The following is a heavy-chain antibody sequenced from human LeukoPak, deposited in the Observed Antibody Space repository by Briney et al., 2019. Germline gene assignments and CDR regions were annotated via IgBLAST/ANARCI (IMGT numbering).Heavy chain of an antibody. CDR3: ARDYAYAFDI. Sequence: GGSLRLSCAASGFTFSDYSMNWLRQAPGKGLEWISYIGWTSTAIQYADSVKGRFTISRDNAKNSLYLQMNNLRDEDAAIYYCARDYAYAFDIWGQGTMVTV. J-gene: IGHJ3*02. D-gene: IGHD2-2*01. V-gene: IGHV3-48*02. CDR2: IGWTSTAI. CDR1: GFTFSDYS.